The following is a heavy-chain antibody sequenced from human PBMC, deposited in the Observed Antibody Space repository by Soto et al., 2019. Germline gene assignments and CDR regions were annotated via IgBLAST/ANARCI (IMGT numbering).Heavy chain of an antibody. CDR2: IYYSGST. J-gene: IGHJ6*02. Sequence: SETLCLTCTVSGGSISSSSYYWGWIRQPPGKGLEWIGSIYYSGSTYYNPSLKSRVTISVDTSKNQFSLKLSSVTAADTAVYYCARYYDFWSGYKRVRNYYYYYGMDVWGQGTTVTVSS. V-gene: IGHV4-39*01. CDR3: ARYYDFWSGYKRVRNYYYYYGMDV. CDR1: GGSISSSSYY. D-gene: IGHD3-3*01.